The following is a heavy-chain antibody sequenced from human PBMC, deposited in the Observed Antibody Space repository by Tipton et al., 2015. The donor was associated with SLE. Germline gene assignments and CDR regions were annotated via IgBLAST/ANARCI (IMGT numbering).Heavy chain of an antibody. D-gene: IGHD6-13*01. CDR2: IYHSGST. CDR3: ARVERAARGFDY. Sequence: TLSLTCAVSGGSISSGGYSWSWIRQPPGKGLEWIGYIYHSGSTYYNPSLKSRVTISVDTSKNQFSLKLSSVTAADTAVYYCARVERAARGFDYWGQGTLVTVSS. V-gene: IGHV4-30-2*01. J-gene: IGHJ4*02. CDR1: GGSISSGGYS.